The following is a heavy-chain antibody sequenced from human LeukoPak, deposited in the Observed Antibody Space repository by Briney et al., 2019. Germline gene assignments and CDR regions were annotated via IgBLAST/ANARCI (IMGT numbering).Heavy chain of an antibody. V-gene: IGHV4-39*02. CDR1: GGSISSSSYY. CDR3: ARDKVEYSSPTDAFDI. J-gene: IGHJ3*02. D-gene: IGHD6-6*01. Sequence: SETLSLTCTVSGGSISSSSYYWGWIRQPPGKGLEWIGSIYYSGSTYYNPSLKSRVTISVDTSKNQFSLKLSSVTAADTAVYYCARDKVEYSSPTDAFDIWGQGTMVTVSS. CDR2: IYYSGST.